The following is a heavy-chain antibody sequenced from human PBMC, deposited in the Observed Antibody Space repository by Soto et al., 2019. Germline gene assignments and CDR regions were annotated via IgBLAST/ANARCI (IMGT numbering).Heavy chain of an antibody. Sequence: QVQLVQSGAEVKKPGASVKVSCKASGYTFTSYYMHWVRQAPGQGLEWMGIINPSGGSTSYAQKCQGRVXXTXDXXTSTVYMELSSLRSEDTAVYYCAREPDYYGSNFDYWGQGTLVTVSS. J-gene: IGHJ4*02. CDR3: AREPDYYGSNFDY. V-gene: IGHV1-46*03. CDR2: INPSGGST. D-gene: IGHD3-10*01. CDR1: GYTFTSYY.